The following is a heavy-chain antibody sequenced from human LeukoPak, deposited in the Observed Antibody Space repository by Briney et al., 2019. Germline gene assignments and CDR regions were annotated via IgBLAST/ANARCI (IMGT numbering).Heavy chain of an antibody. D-gene: IGHD5-18*01. V-gene: IGHV6-1*01. CDR3: AREQAGYGD. J-gene: IGHJ1*01. Sequence: SQTLSLTCAISGDSVSSNGCAWNWIRQSPSRGLEWLGRTYYRSKWYNDYAVSVKSRITINADTSKNQFSLQLNSVSPEDTAVYYCAREQAGYGDWGQGTLVTVSS. CDR2: TYYRSKWYN. CDR1: GDSVSSNGCA.